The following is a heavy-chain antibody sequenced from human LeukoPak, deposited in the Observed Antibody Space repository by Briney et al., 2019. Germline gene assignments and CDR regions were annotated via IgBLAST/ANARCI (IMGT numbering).Heavy chain of an antibody. CDR2: IYYSGST. J-gene: IGHJ4*02. Sequence: SETLSLTCTVSGVSIISSSYYWGWIRQPPGKGLEWIGSIYYSGSTYYNPSLKSRVTISVDTSKNQFSLKLSSVTAADTAVYYCALHKHVTSSYDRSGHTDYWGQGTLVTASS. CDR3: ALHKHVTSSYDRSGHTDY. V-gene: IGHV4-39*01. D-gene: IGHD3-22*01. CDR1: GVSIISSSYY.